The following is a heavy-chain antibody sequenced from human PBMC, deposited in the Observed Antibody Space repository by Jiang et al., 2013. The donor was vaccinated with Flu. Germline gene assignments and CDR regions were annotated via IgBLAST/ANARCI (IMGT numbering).Heavy chain of an antibody. Sequence: NYAQKLQGRVTMTTDTSTSTAYMELRSLRSDDTAVYYCARASYSNYRPVSPYYYYGMDVWGQGTTVTVSS. V-gene: IGHV1-18*01. D-gene: IGHD4-11*01. CDR3: ARASYSNYRPVSPYYYYGMDV. J-gene: IGHJ6*02.